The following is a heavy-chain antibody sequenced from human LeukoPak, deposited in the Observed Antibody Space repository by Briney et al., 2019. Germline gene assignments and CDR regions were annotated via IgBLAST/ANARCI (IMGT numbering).Heavy chain of an antibody. D-gene: IGHD3-22*01. V-gene: IGHV4-59*02. Sequence: SETLSLTCTVSDGSVTSHIWNWIRQPPGKGLEWIGDIYDSGSPNYNPSLKSRVTISVDSSKNQFSLKLTSVTAADTAIYSCARVDSTGYHTFFDYCGQGTLVTVSS. CDR3: ARVDSTGYHTFFDY. J-gene: IGHJ4*02. CDR1: DGSVTSHI. CDR2: IYDSGSP.